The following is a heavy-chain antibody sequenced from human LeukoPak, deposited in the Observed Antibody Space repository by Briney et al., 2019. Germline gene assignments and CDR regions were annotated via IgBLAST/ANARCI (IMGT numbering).Heavy chain of an antibody. J-gene: IGHJ2*01. CDR2: IYHSGST. Sequence: SETLSLTCTVSGYSISSGYYWGWIRQPPGKGLEWIGSIYHSGSTYYNPSLKSRVTISVDTSKNQFSLKLSSVTAADTAVYYCARVHGSFPYWYFDLWGRGTLVTVSS. V-gene: IGHV4-38-2*02. CDR1: GYSISSGYY. CDR3: ARVHGSFPYWYFDL. D-gene: IGHD1-26*01.